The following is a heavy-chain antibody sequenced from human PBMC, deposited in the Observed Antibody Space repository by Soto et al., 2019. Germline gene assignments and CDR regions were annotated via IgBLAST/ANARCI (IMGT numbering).Heavy chain of an antibody. V-gene: IGHV4-34*01. Sequence: SETLSLTCAVYGGSFSGYYWSWIRQPPGKGLEWIGEINHSGSTNYNPSLKSRVTISVDTSKNQFSLKLSSVTAADTAVYYCARAFSGTTNAYYYYYGMDVWGQGTTVPVSS. CDR2: INHSGST. CDR1: GGSFSGYY. J-gene: IGHJ6*02. D-gene: IGHD2-2*01. CDR3: ARAFSGTTNAYYYYYGMDV.